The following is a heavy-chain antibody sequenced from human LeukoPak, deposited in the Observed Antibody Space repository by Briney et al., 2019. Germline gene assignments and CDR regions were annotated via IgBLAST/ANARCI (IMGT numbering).Heavy chain of an antibody. CDR2: TRNKANSYTT. V-gene: IGHV3-72*01. CDR3: ASRGYSGSYAHPFDY. J-gene: IGHJ4*02. CDR1: GFTFSDHY. D-gene: IGHD1-26*01. Sequence: GGSLRLSCAASGFTFSDHYMAWVRQAPGKGLEWVGRTRNKANSYTTEYAASVKGRFTISRDDSKNSLYLQMNSLKTEDTAVYYCASRGYSGSYAHPFDYWGQGTLVTVSS.